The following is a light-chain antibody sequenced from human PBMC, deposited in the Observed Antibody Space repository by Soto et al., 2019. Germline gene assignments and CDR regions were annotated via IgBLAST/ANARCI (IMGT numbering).Light chain of an antibody. CDR3: SSYTSSSTWV. V-gene: IGLV2-14*01. J-gene: IGLJ3*02. Sequence: QSALTQPASVSGSPGQSITISCTGTSSDVGGCKYVSWYQQHPGKAPKLMIYEVSHRPSGVSDRFSGSKSGNTASLTISGLQAEDEADYYCSSYTSSSTWVFGGGTQLTVL. CDR2: EVS. CDR1: SSDVGGCKY.